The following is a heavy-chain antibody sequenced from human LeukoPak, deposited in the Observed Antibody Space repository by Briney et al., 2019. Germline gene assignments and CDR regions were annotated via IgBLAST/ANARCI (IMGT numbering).Heavy chain of an antibody. CDR3: ARDPPYSSGWYNDYYYGMDV. J-gene: IGHJ6*02. CDR2: ISYGGSNK. Sequence: PGGSLRLSCAASGFTFSSYAMHWVRQAPGKGLEWVAVISYGGSNKYYADSVKGRFTISRDNSKNTLYLQMNSLRAEDTAVYYCARDPPYSSGWYNDYYYGMDVWGQGTTVTVSS. V-gene: IGHV3-30-3*01. D-gene: IGHD6-19*01. CDR1: GFTFSSYA.